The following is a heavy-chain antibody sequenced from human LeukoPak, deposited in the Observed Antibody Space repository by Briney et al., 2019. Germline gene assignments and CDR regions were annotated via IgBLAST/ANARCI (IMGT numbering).Heavy chain of an antibody. J-gene: IGHJ4*02. V-gene: IGHV3-30-3*01. CDR1: GFTFSSYA. CDR2: ISYDGSNK. CDR3: ARASRWGGPLGFDY. D-gene: IGHD3-10*01. Sequence: GRSLRLSCAASGFTFSSYAMHWVRQAPGKGLEWVAVISYDGSNKYYADSVKGRFTISRDNSKNTLYLQMNSLRAEDTAVYYCARASRWGGPLGFDYWGQGTLVTVSS.